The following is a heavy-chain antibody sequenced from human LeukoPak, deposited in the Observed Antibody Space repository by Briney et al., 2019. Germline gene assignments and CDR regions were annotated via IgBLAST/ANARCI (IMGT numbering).Heavy chain of an antibody. CDR1: GYTFTSYG. V-gene: IGHV1-18*01. CDR3: ARDSDNWHEFNAFDI. Sequence: ASVKVPCKASGYTFTSYGISWVRQAPGQGLEWMGWISAYNGNTNYAQNLQGRVTTTTDTSTSTGYMELRSLRSDDTAVYYCARDSDNWHEFNAFDIWGQGTMVTVSS. J-gene: IGHJ3*02. D-gene: IGHD1-1*01. CDR2: ISAYNGNT.